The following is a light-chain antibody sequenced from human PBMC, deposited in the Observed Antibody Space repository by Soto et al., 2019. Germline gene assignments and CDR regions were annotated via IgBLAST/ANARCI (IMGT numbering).Light chain of an antibody. J-gene: IGLJ1*01. CDR3: TSYAGSNNV. CDR2: EVS. CDR1: SSDVGGYNY. Sequence: QSVLAQPPSASGSPGQSVTIPCTGTSSDVGGYNYVSWYQQHPGKAPKLMIYEVSQRPSGVPDRFSGSKSGNTASLTVSGLQAEDEADYYCTSYAGSNNVFGTGTKVTV. V-gene: IGLV2-8*01.